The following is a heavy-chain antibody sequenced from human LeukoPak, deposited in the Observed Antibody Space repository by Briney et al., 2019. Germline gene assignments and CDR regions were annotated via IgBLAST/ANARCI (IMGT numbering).Heavy chain of an antibody. CDR3: ARYTAY. V-gene: IGHV3-66*01. CDR2: ISPGGST. CDR1: GFTFTNYA. J-gene: IGHJ4*02. Sequence: GGSLRLSCAASGFTFTNYAMSWVRQAPGRGLEWVSNISPGGSTNYADSVKGRFTISRDSSKNTLYLQMNSLRAEDTAVYYCARYTAYWGQGTLVTVSS. D-gene: IGHD2-2*02.